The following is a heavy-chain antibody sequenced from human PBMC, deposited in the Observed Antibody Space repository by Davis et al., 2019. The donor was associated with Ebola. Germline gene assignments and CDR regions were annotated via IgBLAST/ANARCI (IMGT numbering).Heavy chain of an antibody. CDR3: ARLVGSSWYYFDY. D-gene: IGHD6-13*01. Sequence: SVKVSCKASGGTFSSYAISWVRQAPGQGLEWMGRIIPILGIANYAQKFQGRVTITADKSTSTAYMELSSLRSEDTAVYYCARLVGSSWYYFDYWGQGTLVTVSS. J-gene: IGHJ4*02. V-gene: IGHV1-69*04. CDR1: GGTFSSYA. CDR2: IIPILGIA.